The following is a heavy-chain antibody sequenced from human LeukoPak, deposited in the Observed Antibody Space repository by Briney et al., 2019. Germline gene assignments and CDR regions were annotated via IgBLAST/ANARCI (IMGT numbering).Heavy chain of an antibody. CDR1: GGSITNYY. D-gene: IGHD5-18*01. CDR2: IYASGAT. J-gene: IGHJ6*03. V-gene: IGHV4-59*12. CDR3: ARDSVVDTAMDSYYYYMDV. Sequence: SETPSLTCAVSGGSITNYYWSWIRQSPGEGLERIGYIYASGATNSNPSLKSRVAISVDTSKNQFSLKLSSVTAADTAVYYCARDSVVDTAMDSYYYYMDVWGKGTTVTVSS.